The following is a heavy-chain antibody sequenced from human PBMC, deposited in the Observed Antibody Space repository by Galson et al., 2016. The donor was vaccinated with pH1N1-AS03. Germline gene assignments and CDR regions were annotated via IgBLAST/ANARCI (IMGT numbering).Heavy chain of an antibody. D-gene: IGHD2-2*01. J-gene: IGHJ6*02. CDR3: ARDPRGPCTSATCPTTYYLGMDV. Sequence: SVKVSCKASGYTFTGFSINWVRQAPGQGLELMGWINPKSGVTNYAQKFQAWVTMTRDTSVSTAYMELYGLKSDDTAVYYCARDPRGPCTSATCPTTYYLGMDVWGQGTTVIVSS. CDR2: INPKSGVT. V-gene: IGHV1-2*04. CDR1: GYTFTGFS.